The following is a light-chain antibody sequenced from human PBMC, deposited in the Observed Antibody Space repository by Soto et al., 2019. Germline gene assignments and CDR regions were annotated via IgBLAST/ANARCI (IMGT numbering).Light chain of an antibody. V-gene: IGLV2-14*01. CDR1: SGDVGGYNY. J-gene: IGLJ1*01. CDR2: EVS. CDR3: SSYTSSSTLGV. Sequence: SVVTQPASESGSPGQSITISCTGTSGDVGGYNYVSWYQQHPGKAPKLMIYEVSSRPSGVSNRFSGSKSGNTASLTISGLQAEDEADYYCSSYTSSSTLGVFGTGTKVTVL.